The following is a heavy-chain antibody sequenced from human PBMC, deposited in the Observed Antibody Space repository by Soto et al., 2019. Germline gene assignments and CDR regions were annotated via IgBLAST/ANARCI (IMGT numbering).Heavy chain of an antibody. CDR1: GGSISSSSYY. Sequence: SETLSLTCTVSGGSISSSSYYWGWIRQPPGKGLEWIGSIYYSGSTYYNPSLKSRVTISVDTSKNQFSLKLSSVTAADTAVYYCARHRVTTVINWFDPWGQGTLVTVSS. J-gene: IGHJ5*02. CDR3: ARHRVTTVINWFDP. D-gene: IGHD4-17*01. CDR2: IYYSGST. V-gene: IGHV4-39*01.